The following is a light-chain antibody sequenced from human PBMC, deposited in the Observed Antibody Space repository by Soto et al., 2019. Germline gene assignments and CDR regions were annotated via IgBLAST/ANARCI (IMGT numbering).Light chain of an antibody. J-gene: IGKJ5*01. Sequence: AIHLTQSPSSLSASVGYTFTITCRASRHISKDLGWLQQKAGKAPKFLIYAESILQPGVPSRLRGTGYGSDLAITITNMQTEDFETYYCLQDYSYPITFGRGTRLEIK. CDR3: LQDYSYPIT. V-gene: IGKV1-6*02. CDR2: AES. CDR1: RHISKD.